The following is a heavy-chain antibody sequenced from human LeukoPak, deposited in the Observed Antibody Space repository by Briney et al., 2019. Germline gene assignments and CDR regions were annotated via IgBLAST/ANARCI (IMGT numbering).Heavy chain of an antibody. CDR2: ISAYNGNT. CDR1: GYTFTSYG. V-gene: IGHV1-18*01. J-gene: IGHJ6*03. D-gene: IGHD6-25*01. CDR3: ARKCCVTQRPGPNPWPHMDV. Sequence: GASVKVSCKASGYTFTSYGISWVRQAPGQGLEWMGWISAYNGNTNYAQKLQGRVTMTTDTSTSTAYMELRSLRSDDTAVYYCARKCCVTQRPGPNPWPHMDVWGKGTTVTVSS.